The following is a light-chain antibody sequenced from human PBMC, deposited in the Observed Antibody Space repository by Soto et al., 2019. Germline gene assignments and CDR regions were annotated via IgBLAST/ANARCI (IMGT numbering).Light chain of an antibody. CDR3: AAWDDSLKGVV. Sequence: QAVVTQPPSASGTPGQRVTISCSGSSSNIGSNTVNWYQQLPGTAPKLLIYSNNQRLSGVPDRFSGSKSGTSASLAISGLQSEDEADYYCAAWDDSLKGVVFGGGTKLTV. CDR1: SSNIGSNT. CDR2: SNN. J-gene: IGLJ2*01. V-gene: IGLV1-44*01.